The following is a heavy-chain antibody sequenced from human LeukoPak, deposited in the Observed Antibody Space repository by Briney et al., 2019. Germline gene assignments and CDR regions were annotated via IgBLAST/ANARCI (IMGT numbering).Heavy chain of an antibody. CDR2: INHSGST. CDR1: GVSFSGYY. Sequence: KPSETLSLTCAVYGVSFSGYYWSWIRQPPGKGLEGIGEINHSGSTNYNPSLKSRVPISVDTSNNKFSLKLGSVPAAATAVYYCARDAVRRMGQFVPAARASRGFDPWGQGTLVTVSS. D-gene: IGHD2-2*01. CDR3: ARDAVRRMGQFVPAARASRGFDP. J-gene: IGHJ5*02. V-gene: IGHV4-34*01.